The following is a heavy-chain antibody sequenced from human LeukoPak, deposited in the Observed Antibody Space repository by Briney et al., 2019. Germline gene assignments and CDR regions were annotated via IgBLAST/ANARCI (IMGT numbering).Heavy chain of an antibody. CDR3: ARGQEMATILGYFDY. CDR2: IYSDGST. CDR1: GFTVSSNY. V-gene: IGHV3-53*01. Sequence: GGSLRLSCAASGFTVSSNYMSWVRQAPGKGLQWVSVIYSDGSTYYADSVRGRFTISRDNSKNTLYLQMNSLRAEGTAVYYCARGQEMATILGYFDYWGQGTLVTVSS. J-gene: IGHJ4*02. D-gene: IGHD5-24*01.